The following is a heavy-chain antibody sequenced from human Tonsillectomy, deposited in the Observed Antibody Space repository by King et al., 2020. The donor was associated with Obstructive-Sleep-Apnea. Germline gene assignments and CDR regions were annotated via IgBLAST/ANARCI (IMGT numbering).Heavy chain of an antibody. CDR3: ARIPGTSSGSYLGFDY. V-gene: IGHV4-59*01. D-gene: IGHD3-10*01. Sequence: VQLQESGPGLVKPSETLSLTCTVSGGSISSYYWSWIRQPPGKGLEWIGYIYYSGSTNYNPPLKSRVTISVDTSKNQFSLKLSSVTAADTAVYYCARIPGTSSGSYLGFDYWGQGTLVTVSS. CDR1: GGSISSYY. J-gene: IGHJ4*02. CDR2: IYYSGST.